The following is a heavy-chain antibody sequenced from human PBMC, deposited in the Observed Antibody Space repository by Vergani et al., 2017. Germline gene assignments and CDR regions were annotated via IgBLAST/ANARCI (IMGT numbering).Heavy chain of an antibody. Sequence: VQLVESGGGLVQPGGSLRLSCSASGFTFSSYAMHWVRQAPGKGLEYVSAISGSGGSTDYADSVKGRFTISRDNSKNTLYLQMNSLRAEDTAVYYCAKGGYGSGSAHFDYWGQGTLVTVSS. CDR1: GFTFSSYA. D-gene: IGHD3-10*01. CDR3: AKGGYGSGSAHFDY. J-gene: IGHJ4*02. CDR2: ISGSGGST. V-gene: IGHV3-64*04.